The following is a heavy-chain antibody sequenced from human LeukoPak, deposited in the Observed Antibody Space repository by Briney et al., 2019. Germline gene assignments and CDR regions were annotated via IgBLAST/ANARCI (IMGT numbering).Heavy chain of an antibody. D-gene: IGHD3-22*01. CDR3: ARLPDYYDSSGYYSYYYGMDV. Sequence: GESLKISCKGSGYSFTSYWIGWVRQMPGKRLEWMGIIYPGDSDTRYSPSFQGQVTISADKSISTAYLQWSSLKASDTAMYYCARLPDYYDSSGYYSYYYGMDVWGQGTTVTVSS. CDR2: IYPGDSDT. V-gene: IGHV5-51*01. CDR1: GYSFTSYW. J-gene: IGHJ6*02.